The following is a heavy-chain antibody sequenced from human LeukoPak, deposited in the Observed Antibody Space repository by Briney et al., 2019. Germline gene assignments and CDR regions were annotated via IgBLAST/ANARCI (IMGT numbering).Heavy chain of an antibody. J-gene: IGHJ4*02. Sequence: SETLPLSCTVSGGSVNGYYWNWIRQAPGKGLEWIGFIHYSGLTVYSPSLQSRVSISVDTSRNQFSLDLSSVTAADTALYYCARDPPEDEWNSLDSWGQGSLVTVSS. D-gene: IGHD1-7*01. CDR2: IHYSGLT. V-gene: IGHV4-59*02. CDR3: ARDPPEDEWNSLDS. CDR1: GGSVNGYY.